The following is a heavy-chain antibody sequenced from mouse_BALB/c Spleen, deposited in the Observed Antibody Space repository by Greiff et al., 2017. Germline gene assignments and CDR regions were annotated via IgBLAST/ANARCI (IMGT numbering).Heavy chain of an antibody. V-gene: IGHV1S137*01. J-gene: IGHJ3*01. CDR2: ISTYYGDA. CDR3: ARQGLGGIFAY. D-gene: IGHD4-1*01. CDR1: GYTFTDYA. Sequence: VQLQQSGAELVRPGVSVKISCKGSGYTFTDYAMHWVKQSHAKSLEWIGVISTYYGDASYNQKFKGKATMTVDKSSSTAYMELARLTSEDSAIYYCARQGLGGIFAYWGQGTLGTVSA.